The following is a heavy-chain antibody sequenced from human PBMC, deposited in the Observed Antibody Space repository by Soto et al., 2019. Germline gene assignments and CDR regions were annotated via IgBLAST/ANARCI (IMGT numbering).Heavy chain of an antibody. CDR3: ARVGGSGWNFDS. Sequence: SETLSLTCTVSGGSISRYYWSWIRQPPGKGLDCIGYIYYSGSTNYNPSLKSRVTISVDTSKNQFSLKLSSVTAADTAIYYCARVGGSGWNFDSWGQGILVTSPQ. D-gene: IGHD6-19*01. J-gene: IGHJ4*02. V-gene: IGHV4-59*01. CDR2: IYYSGST. CDR1: GGSISRYY.